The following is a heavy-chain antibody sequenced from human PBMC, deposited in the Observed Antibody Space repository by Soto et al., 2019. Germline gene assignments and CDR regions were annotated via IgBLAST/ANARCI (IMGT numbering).Heavy chain of an antibody. J-gene: IGHJ6*02. CDR1: GGTFSSYA. V-gene: IGHV1-69*06. CDR3: ARDYYGSGSYIYYYGMDV. CDR2: IIPIFGTA. Sequence: SVKVSCKASGGTFSSYAISWVRQAPGQGLEWMGGIIPIFGTANYAQKFQGRVTITADKSTSTAYMELSSLRSEDTAVYYCARDYYGSGSYIYYYGMDVWGQGTTVTVPS. D-gene: IGHD3-10*01.